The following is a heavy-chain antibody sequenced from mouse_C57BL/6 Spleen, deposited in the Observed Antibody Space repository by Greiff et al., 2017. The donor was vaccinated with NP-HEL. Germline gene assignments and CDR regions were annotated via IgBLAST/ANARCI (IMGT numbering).Heavy chain of an antibody. CDR2: IRLKSDNYAT. CDR3: TGDGYY. Sequence: EVQVVESGGGLVQPGGSMKLSCVASGFTFSNYWMNWVRQSPEKGLEWVAQIRLKSDNYATHYAESVKGRFTISRDVSKSSLYLQMNNLRAEDTGIYYCTGDGYYWGQGTTLTVSS. CDR1: GFTFSNYW. J-gene: IGHJ2*01. D-gene: IGHD2-3*01. V-gene: IGHV6-3*01.